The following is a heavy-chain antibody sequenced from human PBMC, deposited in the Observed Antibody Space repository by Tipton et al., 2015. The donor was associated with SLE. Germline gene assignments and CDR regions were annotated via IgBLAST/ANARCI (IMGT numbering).Heavy chain of an antibody. CDR2: FYYSGNT. J-gene: IGHJ4*02. Sequence: TLSLTCAVYGGSFSGYYWSWIRQPPGKGLEWIAYFYYSGNTYYNPSLKSRVSMSVDTSRNQFSLTLNSVTAVDTAVYYCARSMGAGYCSGGNCFEPFDSWGQGTLVTVSS. CDR3: ARSMGAGYCSGGNCFEPFDS. CDR1: GGSFSGYY. D-gene: IGHD2-15*01. V-gene: IGHV4-34*01.